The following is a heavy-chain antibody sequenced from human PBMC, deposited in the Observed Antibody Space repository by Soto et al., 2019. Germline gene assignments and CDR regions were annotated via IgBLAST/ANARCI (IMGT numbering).Heavy chain of an antibody. J-gene: IGHJ5*02. Sequence: QVRLVQSGAEVKKPGASVKVSCKVYGQTLAELSMNWVRQAPGKGLEWMGGFDPGNGQKFYAQKFQGRVIMTGDTSTETAYMELSSLRSEDTAVYYCATDGNNGNNWFDPWGQGTQVTVSS. CDR3: ATDGNNGNNWFDP. D-gene: IGHD1-20*01. CDR1: GQTLAELS. V-gene: IGHV1-24*01. CDR2: FDPGNGQK.